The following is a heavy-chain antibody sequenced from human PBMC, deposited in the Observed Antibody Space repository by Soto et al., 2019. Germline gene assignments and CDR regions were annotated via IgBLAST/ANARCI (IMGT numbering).Heavy chain of an antibody. CDR2: ISGSGGST. CDR1: GFTFSSYA. D-gene: IGHD3-22*01. Sequence: EVQLLESGGGLVQPGGSLRLSCAASGFTFSSYAMSWVRQAPGKGLEWVSAISGSGGSTYYADSVKGRFTISRDNSKNTLYLQMNSLRAEDTAVYYCAKDLGDYYDSSEDYWGQGTLVTVSP. V-gene: IGHV3-23*01. J-gene: IGHJ4*02. CDR3: AKDLGDYYDSSEDY.